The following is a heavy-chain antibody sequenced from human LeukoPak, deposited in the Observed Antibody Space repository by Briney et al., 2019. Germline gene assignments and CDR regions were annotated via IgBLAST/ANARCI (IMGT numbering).Heavy chain of an antibody. J-gene: IGHJ5*02. CDR1: GGSISSYY. V-gene: IGHV4-34*01. CDR2: INHSGST. CDR3: AREYRSSWYLNWFDP. Sequence: SETLSLTCTVSGGSISSYYWSWIRQPPGKGLEWIGEINHSGSTNYNASLKSRVTISVDTSKNQFSLKLSSVTAADTAVYYCAREYRSSWYLNWFDPWGQGTLVTVSS. D-gene: IGHD6-13*01.